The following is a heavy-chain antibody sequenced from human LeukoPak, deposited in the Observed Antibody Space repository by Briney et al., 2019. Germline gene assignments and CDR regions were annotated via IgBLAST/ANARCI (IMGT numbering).Heavy chain of an antibody. CDR2: INPNSGGT. D-gene: IGHD2-15*01. J-gene: IGHJ6*02. CDR1: GYTFTDYS. V-gene: IGHV1-2*02. Sequence: GASVTVSCKSSGYTFTDYSIHWVRQAPGQGLEWMGGINPNSGGTNYAQKFQGRVTMTRDTSISTAYMELSRLRSDDTAVYYCAASLLSIGYCSGGSCYASVWTLGMDVWGQGTTVTVSS. CDR3: AASLLSIGYCSGGSCYASVWTLGMDV.